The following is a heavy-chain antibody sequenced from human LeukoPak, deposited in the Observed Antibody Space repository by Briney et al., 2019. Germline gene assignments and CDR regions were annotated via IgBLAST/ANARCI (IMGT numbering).Heavy chain of an antibody. Sequence: ASVKVSCKASGYTFTGYYMHWVRQAPGQGLEWMGWINPNSGGTNYAQKFQGRVTMTRDTSISTAYMELGRLRSDDTAVYYCARGYCSSTSCYTGVAFDIWGQGTMVIVSS. CDR2: INPNSGGT. CDR1: GYTFTGYY. D-gene: IGHD2-2*02. CDR3: ARGYCSSTSCYTGVAFDI. V-gene: IGHV1-2*02. J-gene: IGHJ3*02.